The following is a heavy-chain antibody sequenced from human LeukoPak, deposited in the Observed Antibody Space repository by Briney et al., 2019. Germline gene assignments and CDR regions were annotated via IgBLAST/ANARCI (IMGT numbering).Heavy chain of an antibody. CDR1: GGSINGYS. J-gene: IGHJ4*02. D-gene: IGHD3-10*01. V-gene: IGHV4-59*08. CDR3: ARLGGNWNSPGRDY. CDR2: ISYTGTT. Sequence: PSETLSLTCSVSGGSINGYSWTWIRQPPGMRLEWVGHISYTGTTNHNPSLTTRVAISVDTYKNQFSLKFTSGTAAATGMHFCARLGGNWNSPGRDYWGQGTLVTVSS.